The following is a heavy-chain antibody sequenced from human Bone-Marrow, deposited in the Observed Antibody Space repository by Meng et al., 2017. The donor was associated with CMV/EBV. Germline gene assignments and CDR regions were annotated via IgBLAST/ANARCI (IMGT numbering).Heavy chain of an antibody. CDR3: AHRLYDFWSGSHAEYVQH. Sequence: LSTRGVGVGWIRQPPGQALEWLTLIYWNDNKRYSPSLKSRLTITKDTSKNQVVLTMTNMDPVDTATYYCAHRLYDFWSGSHAEYVQHWGQGTLVTVSS. CDR1: LSTRGVG. J-gene: IGHJ1*01. CDR2: IYWNDNK. V-gene: IGHV2-5*01. D-gene: IGHD3-3*01.